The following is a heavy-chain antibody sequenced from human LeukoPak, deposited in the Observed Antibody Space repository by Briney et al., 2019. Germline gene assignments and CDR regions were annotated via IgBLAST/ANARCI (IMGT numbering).Heavy chain of an antibody. Sequence: GGTLRLTCVVSGFIFGNYTLQRCLHAPGKGVEYGSAKSGNGGDTYYANSVKGRSTVSRDNSKNTLYLQLGSLRPEHMPVYYCAREFPGYSYGSFDSSGQGTLVTVSS. CDR2: KSGNGGDT. V-gene: IGHV3-64*01. D-gene: IGHD5-18*01. CDR3: AREFPGYSYGSFDS. CDR1: GFIFGNYT. J-gene: IGHJ4*02.